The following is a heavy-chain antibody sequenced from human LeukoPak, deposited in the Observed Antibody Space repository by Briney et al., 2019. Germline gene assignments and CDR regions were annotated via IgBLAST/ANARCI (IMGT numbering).Heavy chain of an antibody. CDR2: IYYSGST. CDR3: ARHYYDSSGPIDY. D-gene: IGHD3-22*01. CDR1: GGSISSSSYY. J-gene: IGHJ4*02. Sequence: SETLSLTCTVSGGSISSSSYYWGWIRQPPGKGLEWIGSIYYSGSTYYNPSLESRVTISVDTSKNQFSLKLSSVTAADTAVYYCARHYYDSSGPIDYWGQGTLVTVSS. V-gene: IGHV4-39*01.